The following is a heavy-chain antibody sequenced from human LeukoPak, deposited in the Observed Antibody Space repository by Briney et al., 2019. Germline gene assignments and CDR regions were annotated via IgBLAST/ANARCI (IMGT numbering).Heavy chain of an antibody. V-gene: IGHV3-53*01. CDR1: GFTVSSNY. CDR2: IYSGGST. Sequence: GGSLRLSCAASGFTVSSNYMSWVRQAPGKGLEWVSGIYSGGSTYYADSVKGGFTISRKHSKNKLYLQKNSRRGAATPGDYFARRDYRGQGNLVTASS. J-gene: IGHJ4*02. CDR3: ARRDY.